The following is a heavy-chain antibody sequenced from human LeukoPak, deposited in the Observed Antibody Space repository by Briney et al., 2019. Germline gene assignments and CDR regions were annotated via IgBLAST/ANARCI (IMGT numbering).Heavy chain of an antibody. Sequence: GSLRLSCAASGITFSSNWMSWVRQAPGKGLEWVANIKQDGSEKYYVDSVKGRFTISRDNANNSLYLQMNSLRAEDTAVYYCARMNTAMAPKFDSWGQGSLVTVSS. CDR3: ARMNTAMAPKFDS. CDR2: IKQDGSEK. V-gene: IGHV3-7*01. CDR1: GITFSSNW. J-gene: IGHJ4*02. D-gene: IGHD5-18*01.